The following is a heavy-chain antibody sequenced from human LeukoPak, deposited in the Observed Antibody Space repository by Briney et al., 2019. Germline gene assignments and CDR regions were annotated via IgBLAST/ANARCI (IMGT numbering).Heavy chain of an antibody. CDR3: ARDNDSSGYYWLGFDY. D-gene: IGHD3-22*01. Sequence: SETLSLTCTVSGGSISRGLYSWSWLRQPAWKGPEWIGRIYTSGSTNYNPSLKSRVTMSVDTSKNQFSLKLSSVTAADTAVYYCARDNDSSGYYWLGFDYWGQGTLVTVSS. V-gene: IGHV4-61*02. J-gene: IGHJ4*02. CDR1: GGSISRGLYS. CDR2: IYTSGST.